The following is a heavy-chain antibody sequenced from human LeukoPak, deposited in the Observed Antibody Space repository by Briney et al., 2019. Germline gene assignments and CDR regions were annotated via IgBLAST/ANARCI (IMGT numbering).Heavy chain of an antibody. J-gene: IGHJ4*02. CDR2: IYYSGST. V-gene: IGHV4-61*01. D-gene: IGHD5-24*01. CDR3: ARGPSIEMATIPFDY. CDR1: GGSVSSGSYY. Sequence: SETLSLTCTVSGGSVSSGSYYWSWIRQPPGKGLEWIGYIYYSGSTNYNPSLKSRVTISVDKSKNQFSLKLSSVTAADTAVYYCARGPSIEMATIPFDYWGQGTLVTVSS.